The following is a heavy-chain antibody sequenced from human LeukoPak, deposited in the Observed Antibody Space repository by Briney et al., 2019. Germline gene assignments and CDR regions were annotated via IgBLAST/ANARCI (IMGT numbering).Heavy chain of an antibody. V-gene: IGHV1-46*01. CDR1: RYTFTYYY. Sequence: SVKVSCKASRYTFTYYYIHWVRQAPGQGLDCMGIINPSGGSTTYAQKFQGRVTLTRDTSTSTVYMELSSLRSEDTAVYYCARSPYTYGSLFYLDYWGQGTLVTVSS. D-gene: IGHD5-18*01. J-gene: IGHJ4*02. CDR2: INPSGGST. CDR3: ARSPYTYGSLFYLDY.